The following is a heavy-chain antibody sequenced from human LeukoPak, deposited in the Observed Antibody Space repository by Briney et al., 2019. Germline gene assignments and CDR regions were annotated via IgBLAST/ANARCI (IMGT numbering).Heavy chain of an antibody. J-gene: IGHJ4*02. CDR3: ARDRRDFLTGFYDY. V-gene: IGHV3-30*04. CDR1: GFTFSSYA. CDR2: ISYDGSNK. D-gene: IGHD3-9*01. Sequence: PGRSLRLSCAASGFTFSSYAMHWVRQAPGKGLEWVAVISYDGSNKYYADSVKGRFTISRDNAKNSLYLQMNSLRAEDTAVYYCARDRRDFLTGFYDYWGLGTLVTVSS.